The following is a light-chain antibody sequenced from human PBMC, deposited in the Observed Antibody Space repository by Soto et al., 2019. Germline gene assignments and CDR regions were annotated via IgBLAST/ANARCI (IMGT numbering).Light chain of an antibody. V-gene: IGKV1-12*01. CDR2: TTS. CDR3: QQANRFPIT. CDR1: QDISSW. J-gene: IGKJ5*01. Sequence: DIQMTQSPSFVSASVGDRVTVTCRASQDISSWLAWYQQKPGKAPKLLIYTTSTLGSGGPSRFSGSRSGTDFTLTISGLQPEDFATYYCQQANRFPITFGQGTRLEIK.